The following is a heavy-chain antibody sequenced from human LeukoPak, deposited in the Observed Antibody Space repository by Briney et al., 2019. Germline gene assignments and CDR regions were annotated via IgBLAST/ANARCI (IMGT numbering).Heavy chain of an antibody. J-gene: IGHJ6*04. CDR3: AAEDSGYDSYYYYGMDV. CDR1: GYTFTSYD. CDR2: IIPIFGTA. Sequence: SVKVSCKASGYTFTSYDISWVRQAPGQGLEWMGGIIPIFGTANYAQKFQGRVTITADESTSTAYMELSSLRSEDTAVYYCAAEDSGYDSYYYYGMDVWGKGTTVTVSS. V-gene: IGHV1-69*13. D-gene: IGHD5-12*01.